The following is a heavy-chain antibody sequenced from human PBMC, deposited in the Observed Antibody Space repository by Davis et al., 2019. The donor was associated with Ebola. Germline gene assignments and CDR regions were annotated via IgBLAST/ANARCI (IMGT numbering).Heavy chain of an antibody. V-gene: IGHV3-30*18. CDR2: ISYDGRIK. D-gene: IGHD5-24*01. Sequence: GGSLRLSCAASRFTFSTYGMHWVRQAPGKGLEWVAVISYDGRIKYNADSVKGRFTISRDNSKNTVFLQMNSLGDQDTALYFCAKVPVEVADEYFQHWGQGTLVTVSS. CDR1: RFTFSTYG. J-gene: IGHJ1*01. CDR3: AKVPVEVADEYFQH.